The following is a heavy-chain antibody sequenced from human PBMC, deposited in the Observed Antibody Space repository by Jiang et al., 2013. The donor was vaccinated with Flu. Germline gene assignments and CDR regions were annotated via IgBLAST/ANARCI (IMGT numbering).Heavy chain of an antibody. CDR2: IDPNTGGT. D-gene: IGHD1-7*01. J-gene: IGHJ4*02. CDR1: GYTFTGYY. CDR3: ARESSTDWNYNY. Sequence: VQLVESGAEVKKPGSSVKVSCKTSGYTFTGYYMHWVRQAAGQGLEWMGRIDPNTGGTDYAQNFQGRVTMTRDTSITTAYMELSRLRSDDTAVYYCARESSTDWNYNYWGQGPWSPSPQ. V-gene: IGHV1-2*06.